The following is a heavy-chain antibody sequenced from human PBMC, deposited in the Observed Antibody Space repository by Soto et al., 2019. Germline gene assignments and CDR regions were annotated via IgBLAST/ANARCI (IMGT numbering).Heavy chain of an antibody. J-gene: IGHJ6*02. CDR2: INGSGGST. Sequence: PGGSLTLSCAASGFTFSSYAMSWVRQAPGKGLEWISAINGSGGSTYYAYSVKGRFTISRDNSKNTLYLQMNSLRAEDTSVYYCGKGRSYYYYYGVDVWGQGTTVTVSS. CDR1: GFTFSSYA. CDR3: GKGRSYYYYYGVDV. V-gene: IGHV3-23*01. D-gene: IGHD1-26*01.